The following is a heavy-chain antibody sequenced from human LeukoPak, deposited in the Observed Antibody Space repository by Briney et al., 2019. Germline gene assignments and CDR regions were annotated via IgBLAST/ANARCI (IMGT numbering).Heavy chain of an antibody. CDR1: GYSISSGYY. D-gene: IGHD2/OR15-2a*01. J-gene: IGHJ4*02. Sequence: SETLSLTCAVSGYSISSGYYWGWIRQPPGKGLEWIGSIYHSGSTYYNPSLKSRVTISVDTSKNQFSLKLSSVTAADTAVYYCASRSFLDYWGQGTLVTVSS. V-gene: IGHV4-38-2*01. CDR2: IYHSGST. CDR3: ASRSFLDY.